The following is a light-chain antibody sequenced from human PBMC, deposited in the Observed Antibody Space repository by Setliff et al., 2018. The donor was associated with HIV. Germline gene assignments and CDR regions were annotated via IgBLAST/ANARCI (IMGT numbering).Light chain of an antibody. J-gene: IGLJ1*01. CDR3: QVWDSSSGLYV. CDR1: NIGSKS. Sequence: SYELTQPPSVSVAPGKTARITCGGNNIGSKSVHWYQQKPGQAPVLVIYYDSDRPSGIPERFSGSNSGNTAPLTITRVEAGEEADYYCQVWDSSSGLYVFGTGTKVTV. CDR2: YDS. V-gene: IGLV3-21*04.